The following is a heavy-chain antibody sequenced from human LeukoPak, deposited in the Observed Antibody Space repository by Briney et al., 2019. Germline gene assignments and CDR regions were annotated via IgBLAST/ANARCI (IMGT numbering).Heavy chain of an antibody. CDR1: GFTFSGYA. D-gene: IGHD1-26*01. V-gene: IGHV3-23*01. J-gene: IGHJ6*03. Sequence: GGSLRLSCAASGFTFSGYAMSWVRQAPGKGLEWVSAISGSGGSTYYADSVKGRFTISRDNSKNTLYLQMNSLRAEDTAVYYCAKAFGSWYDYYYYMDVWGKGTTVTVSS. CDR2: ISGSGGST. CDR3: AKAFGSWYDYYYYMDV.